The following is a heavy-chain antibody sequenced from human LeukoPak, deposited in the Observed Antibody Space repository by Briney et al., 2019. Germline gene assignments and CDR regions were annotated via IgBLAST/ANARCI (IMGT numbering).Heavy chain of an antibody. J-gene: IGHJ4*02. CDR1: GFTFSSYG. V-gene: IGHV3-23*01. D-gene: IGHD3-9*01. CDR2: ISGGSGTTYYA. Sequence: GGSLRLSCAASGFTFSSYGVSWVRQSPGKGLEWVSGISGGSGTTYYAYYADSVKGRFTISRDNSKNTLYLQMNSPRAEDTAVYYCAKFDEALTGYFGYWGQGTLVTVSS. CDR3: AKFDEALTGYFGY.